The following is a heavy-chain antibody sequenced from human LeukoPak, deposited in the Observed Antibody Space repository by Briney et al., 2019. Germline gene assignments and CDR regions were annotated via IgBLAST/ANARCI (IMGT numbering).Heavy chain of an antibody. Sequence: GRSLRLSCATSGFTFSSYAMHWVRQAPGKGLEWVAVISYDGSNKYYADSAKGRFTISRDNSKNTLYLQMNSLRAEDTAVYYCARENWDHDAFDIWGQGTMVTVSS. CDR2: ISYDGSNK. CDR1: GFTFSSYA. J-gene: IGHJ3*02. D-gene: IGHD7-27*01. CDR3: ARENWDHDAFDI. V-gene: IGHV3-30*04.